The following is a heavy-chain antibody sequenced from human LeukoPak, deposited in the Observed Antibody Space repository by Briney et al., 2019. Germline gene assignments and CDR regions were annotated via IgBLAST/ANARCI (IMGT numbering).Heavy chain of an antibody. J-gene: IGHJ6*03. CDR3: ARIKGRAAAGTPYYYYYMDV. CDR1: GYTFTDYY. D-gene: IGHD6-13*01. CDR2: ISAYNGNT. V-gene: IGHV1-18*04. Sequence: GASVKVSCKASGYTFTDYYIHWVRQAPGQGLEWMGWISAYNGNTNYAQKLQGRVTMTTDTSTSTAYMELRSLRSDDTAVYYCARIKGRAAAGTPYYYYYMDVWGKGTTVTVSS.